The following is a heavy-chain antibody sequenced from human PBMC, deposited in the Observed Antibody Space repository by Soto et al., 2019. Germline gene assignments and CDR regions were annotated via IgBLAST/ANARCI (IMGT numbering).Heavy chain of an antibody. CDR1: GGSFTSNNW. J-gene: IGHJ4*02. V-gene: IGHV4-4*02. CDR3: ASRDPGTSVDY. CDR2: IYRTGST. Sequence: NPSETLSLTCAVSGGSFTSNNWWTWVRQPPGQGLEWIGEIYRTGSTNYNPSLKRRFTISLDKSENQFSLKVTSLTAADTAVYYCASRDPGTSVDYWGQGTLVTVSS. D-gene: IGHD1-7*01.